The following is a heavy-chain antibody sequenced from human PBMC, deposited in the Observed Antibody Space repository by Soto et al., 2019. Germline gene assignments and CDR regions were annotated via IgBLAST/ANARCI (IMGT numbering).Heavy chain of an antibody. V-gene: IGHV1-69*02. Sequence: QVQLVQSGAEVKKPGSSVKVSCKASGDTFSFYTINWVRQAPGLGLEWVGRINPILSMSNYAQKFQGRVTMTADKSTSTASMELRSLRSEDTAMYYCATSYGSGYRAFDYWGQGALVTVSS. D-gene: IGHD3-10*01. J-gene: IGHJ4*02. CDR1: GDTFSFYT. CDR3: ATSYGSGYRAFDY. CDR2: INPILSMS.